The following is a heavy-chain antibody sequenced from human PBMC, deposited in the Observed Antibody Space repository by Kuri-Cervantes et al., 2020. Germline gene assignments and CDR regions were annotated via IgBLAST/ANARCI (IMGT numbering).Heavy chain of an antibody. CDR1: RFTFSNAC. D-gene: IGHD3-22*01. Sequence: GGSLRLSCAASRFTFSNACMSWVRQAPGKGLEWVSAISGSGGSTYYADSVKGRFTISRDNSKNTLYLQMNSLRAEDTAVYYCAIRPRDYYDSSGDRYGMDVWGQGTTVTVSS. CDR3: AIRPRDYYDSSGDRYGMDV. J-gene: IGHJ6*02. V-gene: IGHV3-23*01. CDR2: ISGSGGST.